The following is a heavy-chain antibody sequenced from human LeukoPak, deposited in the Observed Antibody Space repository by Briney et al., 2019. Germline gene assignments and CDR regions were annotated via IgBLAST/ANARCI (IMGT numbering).Heavy chain of an antibody. CDR3: AHSKRGGGYYINAFAV. D-gene: IGHD1-26*01. Sequence: PSETLSLTCTVSGASTSAYYWSWIRQPPGKGLEWIGYSYSGGNANYNPSLKTRVTISMDTSENQFSLRLTSVTAADTAVYFCAHSKRGGGYYINAFAVWGQGTLVTISS. V-gene: IGHV4-59*01. CDR2: SYSGGNA. CDR1: GASTSAYY. J-gene: IGHJ3*01.